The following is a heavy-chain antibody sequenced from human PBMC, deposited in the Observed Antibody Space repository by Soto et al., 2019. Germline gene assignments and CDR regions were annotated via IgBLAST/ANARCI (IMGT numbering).Heavy chain of an antibody. D-gene: IGHD2-2*01. CDR1: GFTFSSYA. CDR3: ARNYCSSTSCYLGLYYYYYYGMDV. J-gene: IGHJ6*02. Sequence: PGGSLRLSCAASGFTFSSYAMHWVRQAPGKGLEWVAVISYDGSNKYYADSVKGRFTISRDNSKNTLYLQMNSLRAEDTAVYYCARNYCSSTSCYLGLYYYYYYGMDVWGQGTTVTVSS. CDR2: ISYDGSNK. V-gene: IGHV3-30-3*01.